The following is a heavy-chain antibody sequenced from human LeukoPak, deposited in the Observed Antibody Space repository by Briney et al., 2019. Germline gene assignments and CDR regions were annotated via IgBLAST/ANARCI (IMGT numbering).Heavy chain of an antibody. CDR3: ARVRYRLAETYIDY. V-gene: IGHV1-2*02. D-gene: IGHD3-16*01. CDR2: ISPNSGDT. CDR1: GYTFTSYA. J-gene: IGHJ4*02. Sequence: ASVKVSCKSSGYTFTSYAMNWVRQAPGQGLEWMGWISPNSGDTNYAQKFQGRVTMTRDTSISTAYMELSRLRSDDTAVYYCARVRYRLAETYIDYWGQGTLVTVSS.